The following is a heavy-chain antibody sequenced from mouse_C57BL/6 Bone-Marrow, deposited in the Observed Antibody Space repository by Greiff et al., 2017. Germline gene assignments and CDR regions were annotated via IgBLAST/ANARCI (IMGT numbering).Heavy chain of an antibody. CDR3: ARGGTTARFAY. CDR2: IYPRSGNT. J-gene: IGHJ3*01. CDR1: GYTFTSYG. D-gene: IGHD1-2*01. V-gene: IGHV1-81*01. Sequence: QVQLLQSGAELARPGASVKLSCKASGYTFTSYGISWVKQRTGQGLEWIGEIYPRSGNTYYNEKFKGKATLTADKSSSTAYMELRSLTSEDSAVYFCARGGTTARFAYWGQGTLVTVSA.